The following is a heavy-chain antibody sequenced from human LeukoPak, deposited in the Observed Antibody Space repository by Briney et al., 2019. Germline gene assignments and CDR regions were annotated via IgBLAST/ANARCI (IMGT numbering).Heavy chain of an antibody. V-gene: IGHV3-33*01. CDR2: IWYDGSNK. Sequence: GRSLRLSCAASGFTFSSYGMHWVRQAPGKGLEWVAVIWYDGSNKYYADSVKGRFTISRDNSKDTLYVQLNSLRAEDTAVYYCARASVAGYFDYWGQGTLVTVSS. J-gene: IGHJ4*02. CDR3: ARASVAGYFDY. CDR1: GFTFSSYG. D-gene: IGHD6-19*01.